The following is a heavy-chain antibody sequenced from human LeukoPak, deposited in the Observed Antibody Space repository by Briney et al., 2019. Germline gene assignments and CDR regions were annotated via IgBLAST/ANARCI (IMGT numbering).Heavy chain of an antibody. CDR1: GGTFSSYA. D-gene: IGHD5-12*01. CDR2: IIPILGIA. Sequence: SVKVSCKASGGTFSSYAISWVRQAPGQGLEWMGRIIPILGIANYAQKFQGRVTITADKSTSTAYMELSSLRSEDTAVYYCARENVVIVAIRKDYYYGMDVWGQGTTVTVSS. CDR3: ARENVVIVAIRKDYYYGMDV. J-gene: IGHJ6*02. V-gene: IGHV1-69*04.